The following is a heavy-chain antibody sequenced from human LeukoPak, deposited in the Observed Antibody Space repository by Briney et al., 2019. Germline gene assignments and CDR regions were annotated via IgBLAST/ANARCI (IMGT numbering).Heavy chain of an antibody. D-gene: IGHD3-9*01. J-gene: IGHJ3*02. CDR2: TYYRSKWYN. CDR1: GDSVSNIGAA. V-gene: IGHV6-1*01. CDR3: ATTEETGDAFDI. Sequence: SQTLSLTCAISGDSVSNIGAAWNWFRLSPSGGLEWLGRTYYRSKWYNDYAVSVRSRITINPDTSKNLFSLQLNSVTPEDTAEYYCATTEETGDAFDIWGRETRVSVSS.